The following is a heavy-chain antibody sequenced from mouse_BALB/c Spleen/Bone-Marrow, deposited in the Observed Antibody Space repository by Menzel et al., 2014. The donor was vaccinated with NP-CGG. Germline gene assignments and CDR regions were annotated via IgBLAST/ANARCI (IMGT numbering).Heavy chain of an antibody. Sequence: EVQRVESGAELVKPGASVKLSCTASGFNIKDTYMHWVKQRPEQGLEWIGRIDPANGNTKYDPKFQGKATITADTSSNTAYLKRSSLTSEDTAVYYCASYYYGSSRFAYWGQGTLVTVSA. CDR3: ASYYYGSSRFAY. V-gene: IGHV14-3*02. CDR1: GFNIKDTY. J-gene: IGHJ3*01. D-gene: IGHD1-1*01. CDR2: IDPANGNT.